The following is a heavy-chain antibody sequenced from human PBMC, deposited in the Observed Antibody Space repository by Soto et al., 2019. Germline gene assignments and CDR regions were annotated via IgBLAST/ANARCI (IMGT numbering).Heavy chain of an antibody. J-gene: IGHJ4*02. D-gene: IGHD1-1*01. V-gene: IGHV1-3*01. CDR2: INAGNGNT. Sequence: QVQLVQSGAEVKKPGASVKVSCKASGYTFTSYAMHWVRQAPGQRLEWMGWINAGNGNTKYSQKFQGRVTITRDTSATTAYIELSSLRSEDTMVYYCARGAGGPDDPGDYCGQGTLVTVSS. CDR3: ARGAGGPDDPGDY. CDR1: GYTFTSYA.